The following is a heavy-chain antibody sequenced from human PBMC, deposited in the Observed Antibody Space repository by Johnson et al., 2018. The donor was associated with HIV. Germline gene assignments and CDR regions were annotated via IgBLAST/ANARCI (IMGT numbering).Heavy chain of an antibody. CDR2: IYSGGST. D-gene: IGHD1-26*01. CDR3: AKDKNRLGATRGASDAFDI. CDR1: GFTVSSNH. J-gene: IGHJ3*02. V-gene: IGHV3-53*01. Sequence: VQLVESGGGLIQPGWSLRLSCAASGFTVSSNHMRWVRQAPGKGLELVSVIYSGGSTYYADSVKGRFTISRDNAKNSLYLQMNSLRAEDTALYYCAKDKNRLGATRGASDAFDIWGQGTMVTVSS.